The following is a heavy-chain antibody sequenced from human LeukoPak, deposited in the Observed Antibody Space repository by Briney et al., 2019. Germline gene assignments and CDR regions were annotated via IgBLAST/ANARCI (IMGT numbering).Heavy chain of an antibody. J-gene: IGHJ3*02. Sequence: GGSLRLSCAASGLTLRNYAVTWVRQAPGKGLEWVAGIVGGGDRIFCSDSVKGRFSISRDNYMNTVSLELNSLRAEDTALYYCAKELDLPSPAGLDAFDIWGQGTMVSVSS. CDR1: GLTLRNYA. CDR2: IVGGGDRI. V-gene: IGHV3-23*01. D-gene: IGHD1-1*01. CDR3: AKELDLPSPAGLDAFDI.